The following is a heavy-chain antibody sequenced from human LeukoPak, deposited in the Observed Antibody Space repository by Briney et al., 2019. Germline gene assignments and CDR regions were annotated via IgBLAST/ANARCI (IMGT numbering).Heavy chain of an antibody. Sequence: GGSLRLSCAASGFTFSSYGMHWVRQALGKGLEWVAVIWYDGSNKYYADSVKGRFTISRDNSKNTLYLQMNRLRAEDTAVYYCAKDTYSGSWYFDYWGQGTLVTVSS. CDR3: AKDTYSGSWYFDY. V-gene: IGHV3-33*06. J-gene: IGHJ4*02. D-gene: IGHD6-13*01. CDR1: GFTFSSYG. CDR2: IWYDGSNK.